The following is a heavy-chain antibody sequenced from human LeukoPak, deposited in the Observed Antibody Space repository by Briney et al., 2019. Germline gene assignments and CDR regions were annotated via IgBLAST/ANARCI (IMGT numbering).Heavy chain of an antibody. Sequence: SETLSLTCTVSGGSISSYYWSWIRQPPGKGLESLGEINHSGSTNYNPSLKSRVTISVDTSKNQFSLKLSSVTAANTAVYYCARGLQFRDWYYYYYYGMDVWGQGTLVTVSS. J-gene: IGHJ6*02. V-gene: IGHV4-34*01. D-gene: IGHD5-24*01. CDR2: INHSGST. CDR3: ARGLQFRDWYYYYYYGMDV. CDR1: GGSISSYY.